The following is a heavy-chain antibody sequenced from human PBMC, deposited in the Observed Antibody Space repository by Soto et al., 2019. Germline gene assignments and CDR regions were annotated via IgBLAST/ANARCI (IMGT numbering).Heavy chain of an antibody. D-gene: IGHD6-13*01. V-gene: IGHV1-18*04. Sequence: QVQLVQSGAEVKKPGASVKVSCKASGYTFTSYGISWVRQAPGQCLEWMGWISAYNGNTNYAQKLQGRVTMSTDTSTSTAYMELRSLRSDDTAVYYCAREWDSSSWYGVGMDVWGQGTTVTVSS. CDR1: GYTFTSYG. J-gene: IGHJ6*02. CDR3: AREWDSSSWYGVGMDV. CDR2: ISAYNGNT.